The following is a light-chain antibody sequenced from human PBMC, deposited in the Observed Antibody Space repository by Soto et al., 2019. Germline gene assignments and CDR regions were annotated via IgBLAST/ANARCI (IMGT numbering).Light chain of an antibody. V-gene: IGKV2-28*01. Sequence: EIVMTQSPLYLPVTPGEPASISCRSSQSLRNGDGDDSLAWYLQKPGQSPQLLIYLASTRASGVPDRFRGSGTGTEFAITISRLEADDVAIYYCMQDRQTPFTFGHGTKVYVK. CDR1: QSLRNGDGDDS. J-gene: IGKJ3*01. CDR2: LAS. CDR3: MQDRQTPFT.